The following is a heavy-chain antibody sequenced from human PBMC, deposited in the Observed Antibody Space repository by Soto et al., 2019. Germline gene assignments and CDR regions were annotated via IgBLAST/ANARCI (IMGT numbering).Heavy chain of an antibody. CDR1: GYTFTGYY. J-gene: IGHJ4*02. CDR3: AKDRYYGDSPYYFDY. CDR2: INPNSGGT. V-gene: IGHV1-2*04. Sequence: ASVKVSCKASGYTFTGYYMHWVRQAPGQGLEWMGWINPNSGGTNYAQKFQGWVTMTRDTSISTAYMELSRLRSDDTAVYYCAKDRYYGDSPYYFDYWGQGTLVTVSS. D-gene: IGHD4-17*01.